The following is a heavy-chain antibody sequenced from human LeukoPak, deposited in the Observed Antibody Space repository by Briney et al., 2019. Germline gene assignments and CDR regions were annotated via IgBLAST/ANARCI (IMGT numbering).Heavy chain of an antibody. CDR2: ITGSGGNT. CDR1: GFTFSNYA. J-gene: IGHJ4*02. CDR3: AKWGDYDVLTGHYVSDY. V-gene: IGHV3-23*01. D-gene: IGHD3-9*01. Sequence: GGSLRLSCAASGFTFSNYAMSWVRQAPGKGLEWVSAITGSGGNTYYADSVKGRFTISRDNSKNTVFLQMNSLRAEDTAVYYCAKWGDYDVLTGHYVSDYWGQGTLVTVSS.